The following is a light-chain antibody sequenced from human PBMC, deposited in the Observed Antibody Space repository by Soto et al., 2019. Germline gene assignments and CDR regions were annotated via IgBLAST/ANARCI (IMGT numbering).Light chain of an antibody. V-gene: IGLV4-69*01. J-gene: IGLJ1*01. CDR1: XXHSSYA. Sequence: QLVLTQSPSASASLXXXXKLTCXXXXXHSSYAIAWHQQQPEKGPRYLMKLNSDGSHSKGDGIPDRFSGSSSGAERYLTISSLQSEDEADYYCQTWGTGIHYVFGTGTKVTVL. CDR2: LNSDGSH. CDR3: QTWGTGIHYV.